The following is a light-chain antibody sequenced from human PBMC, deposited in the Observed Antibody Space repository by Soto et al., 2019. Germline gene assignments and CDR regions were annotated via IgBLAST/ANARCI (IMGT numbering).Light chain of an antibody. CDR1: QTISFS. CDR2: DAS. CDR3: QQYHGYSLT. Sequence: SPSTLPANLGDRVTITCRASQTISFSLSWYQQKPGKAPKLLIYDASTLQSGVPSRFSGSESGTEFILTISGLQPDDFATYYCQQYHGYSLTFGQGTIVAI. V-gene: IGKV1-5*01. J-gene: IGKJ1*01.